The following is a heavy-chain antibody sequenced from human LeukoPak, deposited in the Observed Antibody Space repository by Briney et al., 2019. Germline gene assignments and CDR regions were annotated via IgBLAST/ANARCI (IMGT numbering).Heavy chain of an antibody. CDR1: GGSIRSYY. V-gene: IGHV4-59*08. CDR2: MHHSGST. J-gene: IGHJ5*02. CDR3: ARHAAVEGSSGWSPLWWFDP. Sequence: SETLSLTCTVSGGSIRSYYWSWIRQPPAKGLEWIGYMHHSGSTKHNPYLRSRVTISVDTSKSQFSLKLSSVTAADTAVYYCARHAAVEGSSGWSPLWWFDPWGQGTLVTV. D-gene: IGHD6-19*01.